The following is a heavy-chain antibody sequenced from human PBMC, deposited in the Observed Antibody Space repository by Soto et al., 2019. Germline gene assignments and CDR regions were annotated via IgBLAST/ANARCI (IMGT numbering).Heavy chain of an antibody. CDR2: INAGNGNT. CDR3: AKGYCSSTSCYASDY. J-gene: IGHJ4*02. Sequence: GASVKVSCKASGYTFTSYDMHWVRQAPGQRLEWMGWINAGNGNTKYSQKFQDRVTITRDTSASTAYMELSSLRSEDTAVYYCAKGYCSSTSCYASDYRGQGTLVTLPS. V-gene: IGHV1-3*01. D-gene: IGHD2-2*01. CDR1: GYTFTSYD.